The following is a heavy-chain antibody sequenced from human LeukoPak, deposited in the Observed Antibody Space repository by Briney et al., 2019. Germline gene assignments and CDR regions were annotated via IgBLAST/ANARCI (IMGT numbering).Heavy chain of an antibody. D-gene: IGHD3-10*01. J-gene: IGHJ4*02. CDR1: GGSISSYY. CDR2: IYYSGST. Sequence: SETLSLTCTVSGGSISSYYWSWIRQPPGKGLEWIGYIYYSGSTNYNPSLKGRVTISVDTSKNQFSLKLSSVTAADTAVYYCARERWYYGSGTYSWFDYWGQGTLVTVSS. V-gene: IGHV4-59*01. CDR3: ARERWYYGSGTYSWFDY.